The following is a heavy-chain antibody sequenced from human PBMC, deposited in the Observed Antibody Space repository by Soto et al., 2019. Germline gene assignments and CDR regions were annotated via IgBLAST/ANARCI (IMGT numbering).Heavy chain of an antibody. CDR1: GGSFSGYY. J-gene: IGHJ3*02. V-gene: IGHV4-34*01. D-gene: IGHD6-19*01. Sequence: QVQLQQWGAGLLKPSETLSLTCAVYGGSFSGYYWSWIRQPPGKGLEWIGEINHSGSTNYNPSLKSRVTISVDTSKNQFSLKLSSVTAADTAVYYCARASVDSSGDGAFDIWGQGTMVTVSS. CDR3: ARASVDSSGDGAFDI. CDR2: INHSGST.